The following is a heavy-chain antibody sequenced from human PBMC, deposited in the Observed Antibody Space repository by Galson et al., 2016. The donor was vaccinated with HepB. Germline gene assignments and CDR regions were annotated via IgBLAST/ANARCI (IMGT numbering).Heavy chain of an antibody. V-gene: IGHV4-31*03. Sequence: TLSLTCTVSGGSIISGGHYWSWIRQHPGKGLEWIGYIYYNGNAYYNPSLKSRVTISVDTSKNQFSLRLSSVTAADTAVYYCARVLVTFYFDYWGQGTLVTVSS. CDR3: ARVLVTFYFDY. CDR1: GGSIISGGHY. D-gene: IGHD3-16*01. J-gene: IGHJ4*02. CDR2: IYYNGNA.